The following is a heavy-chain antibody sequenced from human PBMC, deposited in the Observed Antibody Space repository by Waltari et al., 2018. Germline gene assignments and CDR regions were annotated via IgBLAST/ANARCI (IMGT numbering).Heavy chain of an antibody. CDR1: GGTFSTYT. CDR2: IIPIFDKS. D-gene: IGHD1-26*01. J-gene: IGHJ3*01. Sequence: QVQLIQSGAEVKRHGSSVRVSCKVSGGTFSTYTLSWVRQAPGQGLEWMGGIIPIFDKSNYVQRFQGRVTFTADESTSTTYMELSSLKSDDTAVYYCARDGNHGAFEVWGQGTMVTVSS. V-gene: IGHV1-69*12. CDR3: ARDGNHGAFEV.